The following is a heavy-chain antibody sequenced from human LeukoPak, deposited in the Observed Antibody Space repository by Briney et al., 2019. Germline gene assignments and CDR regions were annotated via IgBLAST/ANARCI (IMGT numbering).Heavy chain of an antibody. V-gene: IGHV1-8*01. CDR1: GYTFTSYD. D-gene: IGHD6-19*01. Sequence: ASVKVSCKASGYTFTSYDINWVRQATGQGHEWMGWMNSNSGNTGYAQKFQGRVTMTRNTSIGTAYMELSSLRSEDTAVYYCARGRHSSGWYVDYWGQGTLVTVSS. CDR2: MNSNSGNT. CDR3: ARGRHSSGWYVDY. J-gene: IGHJ4*02.